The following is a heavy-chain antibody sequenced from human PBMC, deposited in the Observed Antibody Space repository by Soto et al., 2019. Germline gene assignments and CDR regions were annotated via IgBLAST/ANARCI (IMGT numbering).Heavy chain of an antibody. CDR2: SIPIFGTA. V-gene: IGHV1-69*13. CDR1: GGTFSSCA. D-gene: IGHD3-16*01. J-gene: IGHJ4*02. Sequence: AVKVSGKASGGTFSSCARRWGRQALRQGRKGMGGSIPIFGTANYAQKFQGRVTITADESTSTAYMELSSLRSEDTAVYYCARERPNYLRGLEPATGLGRAEFDYRGQGTLVTVSS. CDR3: ARERPNYLRGLEPATGLGRAEFDY.